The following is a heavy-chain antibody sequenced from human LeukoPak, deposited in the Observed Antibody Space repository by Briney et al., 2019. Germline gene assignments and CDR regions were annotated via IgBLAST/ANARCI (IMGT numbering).Heavy chain of an antibody. CDR1: GDSISSSGYY. J-gene: IGHJ1*01. Sequence: SETLSLTCTVSGDSISSSGYYWGWIRQPPGKGLEWIGEINHSGSTNYNPSLKSRVTISVDTSKNQFSLKLSSVTAADTAVYYCAYSSGFQQHWGQGTQVTVSS. CDR2: INHSGST. CDR3: AYSSGFQQH. V-gene: IGHV4-39*07. D-gene: IGHD3-22*01.